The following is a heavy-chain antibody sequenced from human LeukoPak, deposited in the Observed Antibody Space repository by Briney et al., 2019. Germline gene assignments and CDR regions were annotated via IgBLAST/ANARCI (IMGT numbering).Heavy chain of an antibody. J-gene: IGHJ4*02. CDR3: AKEGTTVTSFDY. CDR2: ISYDGSNK. Sequence: GGSLRLSCAASGFIFSNFGMHWVRQAPGKGLEWVAVISYDGSNKYYVDSVKGRFTISRDNSKNTLYLQMNSLRAEDTAVYYCAKEGTTVTSFDYWGQGTLVTVSS. V-gene: IGHV3-30*18. CDR1: GFIFSNFG. D-gene: IGHD4-11*01.